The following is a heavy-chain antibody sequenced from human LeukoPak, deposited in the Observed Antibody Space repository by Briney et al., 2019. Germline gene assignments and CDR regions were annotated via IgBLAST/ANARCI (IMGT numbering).Heavy chain of an antibody. CDR3: ARRKGVIIPRLSGMAFDI. V-gene: IGHV4-34*01. Sequence: PSETLSLTCTVSGGSISSYYWSWIRQPPGKGLEWIGEINHSGSTNYNPSLKSRVTISVDTSKNQFSLKLSSVTAADTAVYYCARRKGVIIPRLSGMAFDIWGQGTMVTVSS. CDR2: INHSGST. J-gene: IGHJ3*02. CDR1: GGSISSYY. D-gene: IGHD3-10*01.